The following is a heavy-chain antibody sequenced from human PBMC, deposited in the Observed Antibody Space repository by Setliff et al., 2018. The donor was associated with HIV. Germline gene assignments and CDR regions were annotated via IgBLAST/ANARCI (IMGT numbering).Heavy chain of an antibody. Sequence: SETLSLTCTVSGGSTSSYYWSWIRQPPGKGLEWIGYIYYSGSTNYNPSLKSRVTISVDTSKNQFSLKLSSVTAADTAVYYCASGYKNYDIPYWGQGTLVTVSS. CDR1: GGSTSSYY. CDR2: IYYSGST. J-gene: IGHJ4*02. V-gene: IGHV4-59*01. D-gene: IGHD3-9*01. CDR3: ASGYKNYDIPY.